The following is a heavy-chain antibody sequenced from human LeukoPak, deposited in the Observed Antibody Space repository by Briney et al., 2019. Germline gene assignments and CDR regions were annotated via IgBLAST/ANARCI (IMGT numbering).Heavy chain of an antibody. CDR3: ARPEYYYGSGSYPPSWYGMDV. Sequence: ASVTVSCTASGYTFTSYGISWVRQAPGQGLEWMGWISAYNGNTNYAQKLQGRVTMTTDTSTSTAYRELRSLRSDDTAVYYCARPEYYYGSGSYPPSWYGMDVWGQGTTVTVSS. J-gene: IGHJ6*02. CDR2: ISAYNGNT. V-gene: IGHV1-18*01. CDR1: GYTFTSYG. D-gene: IGHD3-10*01.